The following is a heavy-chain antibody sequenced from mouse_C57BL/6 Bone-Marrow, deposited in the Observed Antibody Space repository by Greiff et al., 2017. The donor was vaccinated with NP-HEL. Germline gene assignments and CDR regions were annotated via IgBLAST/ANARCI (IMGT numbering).Heavy chain of an antibody. CDR1: GFTFSSYA. J-gene: IGHJ1*03. CDR3: ARPYWYFDV. V-gene: IGHV5-4*03. Sequence: EVNVVESGGGLVKPGGSLKLSCAASGFTFSSYAMSWVRQTPEKRLEWVATISDGGSYTYYPDNVKGRFTISRDNAKNNLYLQMSHLKSEDTAMYYCARPYWYFDVWGTGTTVTVSS. CDR2: ISDGGSYT.